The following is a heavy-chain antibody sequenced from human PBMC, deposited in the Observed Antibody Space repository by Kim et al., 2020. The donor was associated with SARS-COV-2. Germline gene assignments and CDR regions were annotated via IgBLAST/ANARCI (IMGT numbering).Heavy chain of an antibody. Sequence: SETLSLTCTVSGGSISTYYWSWIRQPPGKGLEWVGSFYYSGSTTYNHSLKSRVTISVDTAKNQFSLRVSSVTAADTAPYYYARDAWDTGMGCFAPWGQGTLVTVSS. D-gene: IGHD5-18*01. CDR3: ARDAWDTGMGCFAP. CDR1: GGSISTYY. J-gene: IGHJ5*01. V-gene: IGHV4-59*01. CDR2: FYYSGST.